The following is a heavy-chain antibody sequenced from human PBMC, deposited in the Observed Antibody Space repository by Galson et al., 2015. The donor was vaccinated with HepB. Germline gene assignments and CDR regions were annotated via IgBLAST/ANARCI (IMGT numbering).Heavy chain of an antibody. CDR2: IKSKTDGGTT. CDR1: GFTFSNAW. D-gene: IGHD2/OR15-2a*01. V-gene: IGHV3-15*01. CDR3: ARALPTTTSYYFFYMDV. J-gene: IGHJ6*03. Sequence: SLRLSCAASGFTFSNAWMSWVRQAPGKGLEWVGRIKSKTDGGTTDYAAPVKGRFTVSRDTSKNTVYLQMNNLRAEDTAVYYCARALPTTTSYYFFYMDVRGKGTAVTVSS.